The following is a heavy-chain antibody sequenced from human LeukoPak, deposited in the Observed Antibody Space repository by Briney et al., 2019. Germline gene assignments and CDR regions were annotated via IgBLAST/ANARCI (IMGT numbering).Heavy chain of an antibody. V-gene: IGHV4-61*02. J-gene: IGHJ6*03. CDR3: ARLRGVIIGYYYYMDV. CDR1: GGSISSGSYY. Sequence: PSETLSLTCTVSGGSISSGSYYWSWIRQPAGKGLEWIGRIYTSGSTNYNPSLKSRVTISVDTSKNQFSLKLSSVTAADTAVYYCARLRGVIIGYYYYMDVWGKGTTVTISS. CDR2: IYTSGST. D-gene: IGHD3-10*01.